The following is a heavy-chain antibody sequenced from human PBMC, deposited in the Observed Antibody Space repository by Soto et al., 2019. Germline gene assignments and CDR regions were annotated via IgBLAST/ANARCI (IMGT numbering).Heavy chain of an antibody. CDR3: ARDGYNFYDY. D-gene: IGHD5-12*01. CDR1: GLIFSNYG. J-gene: IGHJ4*02. CDR2: IWYDGSHQ. Sequence: PGGSLRLSCASSGLIFSNYGMHLVRQAPGKGLEWVAYIWYDGSHQHYADSVKGRVTISRDSPKNTLYLQMTSLRAEDTGVYYCARDGYNFYDYWGQGTPLTVSS. V-gene: IGHV3-33*01.